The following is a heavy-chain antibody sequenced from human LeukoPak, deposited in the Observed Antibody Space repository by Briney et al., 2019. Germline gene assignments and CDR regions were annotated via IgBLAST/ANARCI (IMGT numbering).Heavy chain of an antibody. Sequence: ASVKVSCKASGYTFTGYYMHWVRQAPGQGLEWMGWINPNGGGTNYAQKFRGRVTMTRDTSISTAYMDLSRLRSDDTAVYYCARGTSIVGATDCWGQGTPVTVSS. V-gene: IGHV1-2*02. CDR2: INPNGGGT. D-gene: IGHD1-26*01. CDR3: ARGTSIVGATDC. J-gene: IGHJ4*02. CDR1: GYTFTGYY.